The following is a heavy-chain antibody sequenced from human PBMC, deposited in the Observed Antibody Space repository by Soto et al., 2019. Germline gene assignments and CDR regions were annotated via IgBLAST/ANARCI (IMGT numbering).Heavy chain of an antibody. CDR1: GGTFSSYR. V-gene: IGHV1-69*13. D-gene: IGHD6-13*01. Sequence: SVKVSCKASGGTFSSYRFNWVRQARGQGLEWLGGIVPIYRTADYAQKFQGSVTITADESTRTVYLELSSLKSQDTALYYCARDSGAELSSSWGQGTLVTAPQ. CDR3: ARDSGAELSSS. J-gene: IGHJ4*02. CDR2: IVPIYRTA.